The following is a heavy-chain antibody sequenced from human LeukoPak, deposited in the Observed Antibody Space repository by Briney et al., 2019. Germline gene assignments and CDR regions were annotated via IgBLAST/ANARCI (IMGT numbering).Heavy chain of an antibody. J-gene: IGHJ6*03. CDR1: GFIFSSYS. V-gene: IGHV3-21*01. Sequence: GGSLRLSCAASGFIFSSYSMNWVRQAPGKGLEWVSSISSSSSYIYYADSVKGRFTISRDNAKNSLYLQMNSLRAEDTAVYYCARVKYYDILTGYYNGLGYYYYYMDVWGKGTTVTVSS. D-gene: IGHD3-9*01. CDR2: ISSSSSYI. CDR3: ARVKYYDILTGYYNGLGYYYYYMDV.